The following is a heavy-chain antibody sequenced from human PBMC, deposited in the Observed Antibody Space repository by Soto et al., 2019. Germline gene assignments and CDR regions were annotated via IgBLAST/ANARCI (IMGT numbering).Heavy chain of an antibody. CDR2: ISAYNGNT. CDR3: AGERAYCCGTSCHDY. D-gene: IGHD2-2*01. V-gene: IGHV1-18*01. CDR1: GYTFTNYG. J-gene: IGHJ4*02. Sequence: QVQLVQSGAEVKKPGASVKVSCKASGYTFTNYGISWVRQAPGQGLEWMGWISAYNGNTDHAQKPQGRVTITTDTSTSTAYMQLRRLTSDGTAVYYCAGERAYCCGTSCHDYWGQGTLVTVSS.